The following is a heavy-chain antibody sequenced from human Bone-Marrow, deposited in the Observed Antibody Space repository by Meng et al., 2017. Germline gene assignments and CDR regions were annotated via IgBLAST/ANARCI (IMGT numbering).Heavy chain of an antibody. Sequence: VQLVQSGAGVKKPGASVKVSCKASGYPFPDYWLPWVRRAPGQGLEWMGRINPKSGDTHYAQRFQGRVTMTGDTSISTAYMELSGLRSDDTAMYYCARDEDISAAGKLFGDYWGQGTLVTVSS. D-gene: IGHD6-13*01. CDR3: ARDEDISAAGKLFGDY. V-gene: IGHV1-2*06. J-gene: IGHJ4*02. CDR1: GYPFPDYW. CDR2: INPKSGDT.